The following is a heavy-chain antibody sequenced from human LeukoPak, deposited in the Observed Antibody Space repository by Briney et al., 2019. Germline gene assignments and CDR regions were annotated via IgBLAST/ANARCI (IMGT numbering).Heavy chain of an antibody. J-gene: IGHJ4*02. V-gene: IGHV1-46*01. Sequence: ASVTVSFTASGYTFTINYMHWVRQPHRQGLEWMGIINPSGGSTSYAQKFQGRVTMTRDTSTSTVYMELSSLRSEDTAVYYCARALTLREAVAEGYWGQGTLVTVSS. CDR2: INPSGGST. CDR3: ARALTLREAVAEGY. CDR1: GYTFTINY. D-gene: IGHD6-19*01.